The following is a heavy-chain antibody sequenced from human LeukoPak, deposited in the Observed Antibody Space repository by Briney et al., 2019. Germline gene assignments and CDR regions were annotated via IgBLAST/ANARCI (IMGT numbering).Heavy chain of an antibody. Sequence: SETLSLTCTVSGGSVSSGLNKWSWIRQPPGKGLEWIGYIYYTGSINYNPSLKSRVTMSVDTSKNQFSLKLSSVTVSDTAVYYCARAGAGNEYVGLFDYWGQGTLVTVSS. D-gene: IGHD3-16*01. J-gene: IGHJ4*02. V-gene: IGHV4-61*01. CDR2: IYYTGSI. CDR1: GGSVSSGLNK. CDR3: ARAGAGNEYVGLFDY.